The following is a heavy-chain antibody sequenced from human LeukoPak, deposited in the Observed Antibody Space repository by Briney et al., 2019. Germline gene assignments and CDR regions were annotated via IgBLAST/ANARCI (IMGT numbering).Heavy chain of an antibody. V-gene: IGHV4-4*07. CDR3: ARRYSTGPFDS. Sequence: PSETLSLTCMVSVGSIVSYYWTWIGQPPGKDLRWIGHVYASGTTNYNPSLKSRVTMSVDTFKSQFSLKLGSMTAADTAVYYCARRYSTGPFDSWGQGTLVTVSS. CDR2: VYASGTT. J-gene: IGHJ4*02. CDR1: VGSIVSYY. D-gene: IGHD5-12*01.